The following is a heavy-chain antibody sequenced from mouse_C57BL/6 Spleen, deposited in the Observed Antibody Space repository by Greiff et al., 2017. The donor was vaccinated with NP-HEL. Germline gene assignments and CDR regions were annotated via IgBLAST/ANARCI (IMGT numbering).Heavy chain of an antibody. CDR2: IGPANGNT. V-gene: IGHV14-3*01. D-gene: IGHD2-3*01. Sequence: EVKLLESVAELVRPGASVKLSCTASGFNIKNTYMHWVKQRPEQGLEWIGMIGPANGNTKYASKVQGTATITADTSSNTAYLQLSSLTSEDTAIYYCARRWLLQYYFDYWGQGTTLTVSS. CDR1: GFNIKNTY. J-gene: IGHJ2*01. CDR3: ARRWLLQYYFDY.